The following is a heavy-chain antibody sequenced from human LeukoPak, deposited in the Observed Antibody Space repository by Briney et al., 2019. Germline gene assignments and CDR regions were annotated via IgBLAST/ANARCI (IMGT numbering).Heavy chain of an antibody. D-gene: IGHD3-10*01. Sequence: PGGSLRLSCAASGFTFSSYAMSWVRQAPGKGLEWVSAISGSGGSTYYADSVKGRFTISRDNSKNTLYLQMSSLRAEDTAVYYCAKGEPRYCGSGSQFDYWGQGTLVTVSS. J-gene: IGHJ4*02. CDR2: ISGSGGST. V-gene: IGHV3-23*01. CDR3: AKGEPRYCGSGSQFDY. CDR1: GFTFSSYA.